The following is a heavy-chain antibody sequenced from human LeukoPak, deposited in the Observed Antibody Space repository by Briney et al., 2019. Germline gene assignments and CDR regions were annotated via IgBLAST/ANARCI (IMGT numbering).Heavy chain of an antibody. CDR3: ARRRDGYNPFGY. CDR1: GFTFSDYY. Sequence: PGGSLRLSCAVSGFTFSDYYMNWIRQAPGKGLEWVSDISRSGSITYYADSVKGRFTISRDNANNSLYLQMNSLRAEDTAVYYGARRRDGYNPFGYWGQGTLVTVSS. D-gene: IGHD5-24*01. J-gene: IGHJ4*02. CDR2: ISRSGSIT. V-gene: IGHV3-11*01.